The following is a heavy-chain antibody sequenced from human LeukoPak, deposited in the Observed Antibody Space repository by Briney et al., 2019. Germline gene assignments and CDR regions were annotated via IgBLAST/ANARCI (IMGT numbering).Heavy chain of an antibody. J-gene: IGHJ4*02. CDR3: AKVLRGYDILTGSYFDY. Sequence: PGGSLRLSCAASGFTFSSYGMHWVRQAPGKGPEWVAVISYDGSNKYYADSVKGRFTISRDNSKNTLYLQMNSLRAEDTAVYYCAKVLRGYDILTGSYFDYWGQGTLVTVSS. D-gene: IGHD3-9*01. V-gene: IGHV3-30*18. CDR1: GFTFSSYG. CDR2: ISYDGSNK.